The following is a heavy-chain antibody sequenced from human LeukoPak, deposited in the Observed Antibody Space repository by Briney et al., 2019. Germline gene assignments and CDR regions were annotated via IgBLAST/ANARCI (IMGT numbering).Heavy chain of an antibody. Sequence: GGSLRLSCAASGFTFSSYAMHWVRQAPGKGLEWVAVISYDGSNKYYADSVKGRFTISRDNSKNTLYLQMNSLRAEDTAVYYCARDPNRVGATVFDYWGQGTLVTVSS. CDR1: GFTFSSYA. J-gene: IGHJ4*02. V-gene: IGHV3-30-3*01. D-gene: IGHD1-26*01. CDR2: ISYDGSNK. CDR3: ARDPNRVGATVFDY.